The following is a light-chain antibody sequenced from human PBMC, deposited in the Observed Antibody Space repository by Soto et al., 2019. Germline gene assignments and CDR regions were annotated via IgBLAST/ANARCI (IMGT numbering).Light chain of an antibody. CDR2: EVT. CDR3: SSYAGSSNLV. V-gene: IGLV2-8*01. J-gene: IGLJ2*01. CDR1: SSDVGGYNF. Sequence: QSALTQPPSASGSPGQSVTISCTGTSSDVGGYNFVSWYQQHPGKAPKLMIYEVTKRPSRVPDRFSGSKSGNTASLTVSGLQAEDEADYYRSSYAGSSNLVFGGGTKLTVL.